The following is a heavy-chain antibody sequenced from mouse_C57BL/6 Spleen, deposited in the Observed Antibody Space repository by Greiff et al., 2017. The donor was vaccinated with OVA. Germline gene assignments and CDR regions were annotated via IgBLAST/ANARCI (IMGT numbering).Heavy chain of an antibody. CDR2: IFPGSGST. D-gene: IGHD2-5*01. Sequence: QVQLQQSGPELVKPGASVKISCKASGYTFTDYYINWVKQRPGQGLEWIGWIFPGSGSTYYNEKFKGKATLTVDKSSSTAYMLLSSLTSEDSAVYFCARKKEYYSKGDYAMDYWGQGTSVTVSS. CDR1: GYTFTDYY. CDR3: ARKKEYYSKGDYAMDY. V-gene: IGHV1-75*01. J-gene: IGHJ4*01.